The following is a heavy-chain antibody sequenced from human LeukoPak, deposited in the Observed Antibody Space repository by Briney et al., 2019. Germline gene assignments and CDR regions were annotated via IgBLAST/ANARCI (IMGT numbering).Heavy chain of an antibody. J-gene: IGHJ4*02. CDR3: ARGPQLVRSQAAPTDS. V-gene: IGHV4-34*01. D-gene: IGHD2-2*01. CDR1: GRSFSGFY. Sequence: SETLSLTCGVYGRSFSGFYWSWIRQPPGKGLEWIGEINHSGSTNYNPSLKSRVTISLDTSKNQVSLNLSSVTAADTAVYFCARGPQLVRSQAAPTDSWGQGTLVTVSS. CDR2: INHSGST.